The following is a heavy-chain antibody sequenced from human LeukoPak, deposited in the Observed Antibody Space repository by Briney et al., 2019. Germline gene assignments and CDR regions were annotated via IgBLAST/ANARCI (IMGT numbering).Heavy chain of an antibody. CDR2: IWFDGTNK. D-gene: IGHD3-16*01. V-gene: IGHV3-33*01. Sequence: GRSPRLSCATSGFTFSSYGMHWVRQAPGKGLEWVALIWFDGTNKYYADSVKGRFTISRDPSKNTLYLQMNSLRAEDTAVYYCARIHNNYGMGYFQHWGQGTLVTVSS. J-gene: IGHJ1*01. CDR1: GFTFSSYG. CDR3: ARIHNNYGMGYFQH.